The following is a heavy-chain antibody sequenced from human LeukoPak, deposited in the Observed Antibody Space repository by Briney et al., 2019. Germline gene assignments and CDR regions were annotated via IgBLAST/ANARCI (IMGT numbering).Heavy chain of an antibody. J-gene: IGHJ5*02. D-gene: IGHD3-22*01. CDR2: IYSSGST. CDR1: DGSISSSSYY. V-gene: IGHV4-39*07. CDR3: ARDLKVGFYYDSSGSYSFDP. Sequence: PLETLSLTCTVSDGSISSSSYYWGWIRQPPGKGLEWIASIYSSGSTYYNPSLKSRVTISVDTSKNQFSLKLSSVTAADTAVYYCARDLKVGFYYDSSGSYSFDPWGQGILVTVSS.